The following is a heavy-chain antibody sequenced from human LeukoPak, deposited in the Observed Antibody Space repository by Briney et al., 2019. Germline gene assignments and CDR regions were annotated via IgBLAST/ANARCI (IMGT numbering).Heavy chain of an antibody. J-gene: IGHJ4*02. CDR1: GGSFNRANW. Sequence: PSETLSLTCAVYGGSFNRANWWSWVRQPPGKGLEWIGEISHSGSTNYNPSLKRRATISVDKSKNLVSLKLISVTAADTAVYFCAQHDYGELDYWGQGTLVTVSS. V-gene: IGHV4-4*02. CDR3: AQHDYGELDY. CDR2: ISHSGST. D-gene: IGHD4/OR15-4a*01.